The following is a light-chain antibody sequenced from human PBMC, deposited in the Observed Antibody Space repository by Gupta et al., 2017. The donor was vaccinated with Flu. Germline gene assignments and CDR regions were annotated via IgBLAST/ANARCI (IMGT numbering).Light chain of an antibody. V-gene: IGKV4-1*01. J-gene: IGKJ4*01. CDR3: QQYYTMPPA. CDR1: QSVLHSSNNKNY. Sequence: DIVMTQSPDSLAVSLGERATINCKSSQSVLHSSNNKNYLAWYQQKPGQPPKLLIYWTSTRESGVPDRFSGSGSGTDFTLTISSLQAEDVAVYYCQQYYTMPPAFGGGTKVEIK. CDR2: WTS.